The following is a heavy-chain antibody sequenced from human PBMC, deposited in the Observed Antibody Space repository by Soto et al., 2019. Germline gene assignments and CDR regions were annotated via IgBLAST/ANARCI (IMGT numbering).Heavy chain of an antibody. CDR3: ARDQGDYDFWSGYSLARYYFDY. CDR2: INPNSGGT. V-gene: IGHV1-2*02. J-gene: IGHJ4*02. D-gene: IGHD3-3*01. Sequence: ASVKVSCKASGYTFTGYYMHCVRQAPGQGLEWMGWINPNSGGTNYAQKFQGRVTMTRDTSISTAYMELSRLRSDDTAVYYCARDQGDYDFWSGYSLARYYFDYWGQGTLVTVSS. CDR1: GYTFTGYY.